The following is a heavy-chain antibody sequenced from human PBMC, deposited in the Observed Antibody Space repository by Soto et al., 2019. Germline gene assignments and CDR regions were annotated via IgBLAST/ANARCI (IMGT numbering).Heavy chain of an antibody. CDR1: GGTFSSYA. Sequence: QVQLVQSGAEVKKPGSSVKVSCKASGGTFSSYAISWVRQAPGQGLEWMGGIIPIFGTANYAQKFQGRVTITADESTSTAYMELSSLRSEDTAVYFCAREGEYCSGGSCSYDYWGQGTLVTVSS. CDR2: IIPIFGTA. J-gene: IGHJ4*02. V-gene: IGHV1-69*01. CDR3: AREGEYCSGGSCSYDY. D-gene: IGHD2-15*01.